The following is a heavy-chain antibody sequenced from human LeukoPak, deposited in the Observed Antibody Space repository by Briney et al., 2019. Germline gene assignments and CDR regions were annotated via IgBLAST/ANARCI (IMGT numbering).Heavy chain of an antibody. D-gene: IGHD6-13*01. V-gene: IGHV3-23*01. CDR2: ISSSGGST. CDR3: AKEGLGYSSSWYLNAFDI. CDR1: GFTFSSYA. J-gene: IGHJ3*02. Sequence: PGGSLRLSCAASGFTFSSYAMSWVRQAPGKGLKWVSGISSSGGSTYYADSVKGRFTISRDNSKNTVYLLINSLRAEDTAVYYCAKEGLGYSSSWYLNAFDIWGQGTMVTVSS.